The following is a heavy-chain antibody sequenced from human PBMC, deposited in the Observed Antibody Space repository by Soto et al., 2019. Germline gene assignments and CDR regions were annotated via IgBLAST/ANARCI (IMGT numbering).Heavy chain of an antibody. J-gene: IGHJ2*01. CDR1: GFSLSTSGVG. Sequence: QITLKETGPTLVKHTQTLTLTCTFSGFSLSTSGVGVGWIRHPPVKALEWLALIYWNDDKRYSPSLKSRLTTTKDTSKNQVVLTMTNMDAVDTATYYCAHGVAYYYVSSGYSHWYFDLWGRGTLVTVSS. D-gene: IGHD3-22*01. CDR2: IYWNDDK. CDR3: AHGVAYYYVSSGYSHWYFDL. V-gene: IGHV2-5*01.